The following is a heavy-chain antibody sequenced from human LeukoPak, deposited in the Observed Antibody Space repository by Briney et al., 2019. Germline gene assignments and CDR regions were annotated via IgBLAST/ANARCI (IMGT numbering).Heavy chain of an antibody. Sequence: GGSLRLSCAASGFTFSSYEMNWVRQAPGKGLEWVSYISSSGSTIYYADSVKGRFTISRDNAKNSLYLQMNGLRAEDTAVYYCAELGITMFGGVWGKGTTVTISS. V-gene: IGHV3-48*03. J-gene: IGHJ6*04. CDR2: ISSSGSTI. CDR3: AELGITMFGGV. D-gene: IGHD3-10*02. CDR1: GFTFSSYE.